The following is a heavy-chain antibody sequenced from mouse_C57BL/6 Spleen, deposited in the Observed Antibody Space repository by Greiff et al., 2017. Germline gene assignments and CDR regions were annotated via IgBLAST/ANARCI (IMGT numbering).Heavy chain of an antibody. CDR3: ERESSSPWYFDV. J-gene: IGHJ1*03. D-gene: IGHD1-1*01. CDR2: ISYDGSN. Sequence: EVQLVESGPGLVKPSHSLSLTCSVTGYSITSGYYWNWIRQFPGNKLELMGYISYDGSNNYNPSLKNRISITRDTSKNQFVLKLNSMTTEDTATYYCERESSSPWYFDVWGTGTTVTVSS. CDR1: GYSITSGYY. V-gene: IGHV3-6*01.